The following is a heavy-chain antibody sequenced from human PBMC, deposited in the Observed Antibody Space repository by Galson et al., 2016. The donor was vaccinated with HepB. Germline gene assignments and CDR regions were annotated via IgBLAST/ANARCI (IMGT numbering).Heavy chain of an antibody. D-gene: IGHD3-22*01. Sequence: SLRLSCAVSGFTFSDYNMNWVRQAPGKGLEWISYINPSSSAIYYADSVRGRFTVSRDNAKNSQHLQMNSLRGEDSAVYFCARGAPSKYDSRAFFPYYLDSWGPGTLVAVAS. CDR2: INPSSSAI. CDR1: GFTFSDYN. J-gene: IGHJ4*02. V-gene: IGHV3-48*01. CDR3: ARGAPSKYDSRAFFPYYLDS.